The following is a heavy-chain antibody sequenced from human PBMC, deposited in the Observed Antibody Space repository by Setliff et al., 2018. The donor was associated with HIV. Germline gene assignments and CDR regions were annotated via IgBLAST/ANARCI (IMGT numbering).Heavy chain of an antibody. V-gene: IGHV4-4*09. J-gene: IGHJ4*02. D-gene: IGHD3-3*01. CDR2: IYTSGST. CDR3: ARVPFTTGFDY. Sequence: PSETLSLTCTVSGGSISSYYWSWIRQPPGKGLEWIGYIYTSGSTNYNPSLKSRVTISVDTSKNQFSLKLTSVTAADTAVFYCARVPFTTGFDYWGQGILVTVSS. CDR1: GGSISSYY.